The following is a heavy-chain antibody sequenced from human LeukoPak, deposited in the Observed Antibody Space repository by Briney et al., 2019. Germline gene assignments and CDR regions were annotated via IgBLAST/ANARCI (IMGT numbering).Heavy chain of an antibody. J-gene: IGHJ4*02. D-gene: IGHD3-10*01. V-gene: IGHV4-38-2*02. CDR3: ARVFFYGSGSSSFDY. CDR2: IYHSGST. Sequence: SETPSLTCTVSGGSISSYYWSWIRQPPGKGLEWIGSIYHSGSTYYNPSLKSRVTISVDTSKNQFSLKLSSVTAADTAVYYCARVFFYGSGSSSFDYWGQGTLVTVSS. CDR1: GGSISSYY.